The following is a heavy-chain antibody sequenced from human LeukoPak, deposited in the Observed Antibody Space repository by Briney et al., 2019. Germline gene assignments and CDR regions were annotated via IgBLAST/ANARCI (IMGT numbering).Heavy chain of an antibody. D-gene: IGHD2-2*01. Sequence: PGGSLRLSCAASGFTFSSYWMSWVRQAPGKGLEWVANIKQDGSEKYYVDSVKGRFTLSRDNAKNSLYLQMNSLRAEDTAVYYCARESCSSTSCSTFDYWGQGTLVTVSS. CDR1: GFTFSSYW. CDR3: ARESCSSTSCSTFDY. CDR2: IKQDGSEK. V-gene: IGHV3-7*01. J-gene: IGHJ4*02.